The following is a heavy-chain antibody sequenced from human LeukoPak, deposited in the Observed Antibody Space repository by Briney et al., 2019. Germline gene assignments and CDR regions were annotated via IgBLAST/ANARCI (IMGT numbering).Heavy chain of an antibody. J-gene: IGHJ5*02. CDR2: INPSGGST. CDR1: GYTFTSYG. Sequence: ASVKVSCKASGYTFTSYGISWVRQAPGQGLEWMGIINPSGGSTSYAQKFQGRVTMTRDMSTSTVYMELSSLRSEDTAVYYCARDRIPRNYDSSGYYLNWFDPWGQGTLVTVSS. CDR3: ARDRIPRNYDSSGYYLNWFDP. V-gene: IGHV1-46*01. D-gene: IGHD3-22*01.